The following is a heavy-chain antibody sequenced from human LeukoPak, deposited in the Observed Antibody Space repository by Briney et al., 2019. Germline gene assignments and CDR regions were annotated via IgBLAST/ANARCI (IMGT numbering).Heavy chain of an antibody. J-gene: IGHJ4*02. D-gene: IGHD5-12*01. Sequence: GGSLRLSCAASGFTFSSYGMHWVRQAPDKGLEWVAVISYDGSNKYYADSVKGQFTISRDNSKNTLYLQMNSLRAEDTAVYYCAKDGVATIMGGYFDYWGQGTLVTVSS. CDR1: GFTFSSYG. CDR3: AKDGVATIMGGYFDY. CDR2: ISYDGSNK. V-gene: IGHV3-30*18.